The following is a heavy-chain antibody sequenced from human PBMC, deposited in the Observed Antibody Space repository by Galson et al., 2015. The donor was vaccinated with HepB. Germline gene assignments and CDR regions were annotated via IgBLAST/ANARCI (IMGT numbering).Heavy chain of an antibody. CDR2: IDPGDSYA. CDR1: GYSFTNYW. CDR3: ARLREPNYYYYAMDV. D-gene: IGHD1-14*01. Sequence: QSGAEVKKSGESLKISCKGSGYSFTNYWISWVRQMPGKGLEWMGRIDPGDSYATYSPSFQGHVTLSADKSISTAYLQWSRLKASDTAIYYCARLREPNYYYYAMDVWGQGTTVTVSS. V-gene: IGHV5-10-1*01. J-gene: IGHJ6*02.